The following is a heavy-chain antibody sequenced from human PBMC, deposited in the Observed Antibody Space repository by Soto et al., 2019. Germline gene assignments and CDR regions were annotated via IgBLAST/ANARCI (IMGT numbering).Heavy chain of an antibody. CDR1: GGSISSSSYY. CDR3: ARYIVATIRPDAFDI. Sequence: QLQLQESGPGLVKPSETLSLTCTVSGGSISSSSYYWGWIRQPPGKGLEWIGSIYYSGRTYYNPSLKSRVTISVDTSKNQFSLKLSSVTAADTAVYYCARYIVATIRPDAFDIWGQGTMVTVSS. CDR2: IYYSGRT. D-gene: IGHD5-12*01. V-gene: IGHV4-39*01. J-gene: IGHJ3*02.